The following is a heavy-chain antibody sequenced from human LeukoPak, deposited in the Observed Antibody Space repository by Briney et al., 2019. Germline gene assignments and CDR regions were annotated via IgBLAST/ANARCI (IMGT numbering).Heavy chain of an antibody. D-gene: IGHD3-3*02. CDR3: AREAFLAFDI. Sequence: GGSLRLSCAASGITFNIYAISWVRQAPGKGLEWISTINDNGRTTYYAGSVKGRFTISRDNSKNTVSLQMNSLRAEDTAVYYCAREAFLAFDIWGQGAMVTVSS. CDR2: INDNGRTT. J-gene: IGHJ3*02. V-gene: IGHV3-23*01. CDR1: GITFNIYA.